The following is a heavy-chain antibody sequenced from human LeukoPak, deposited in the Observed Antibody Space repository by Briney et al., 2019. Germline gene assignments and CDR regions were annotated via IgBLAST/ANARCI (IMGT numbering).Heavy chain of an antibody. CDR2: ISGRSSTI. CDR3: ARDRIKSGSYYFDY. V-gene: IGHV3-48*01. J-gene: IGHJ4*02. CDR1: GLTFSNNA. Sequence: GGSLRLSCAASGLTFSNNAMHWVRQAPGKGLEWVSYISGRSSTIYYADSVKGRFTISRDNAKKSMYLQMNSLRAEDTAVYYCARDRIKSGSYYFDYWGQGTLVTVSS. D-gene: IGHD1-26*01.